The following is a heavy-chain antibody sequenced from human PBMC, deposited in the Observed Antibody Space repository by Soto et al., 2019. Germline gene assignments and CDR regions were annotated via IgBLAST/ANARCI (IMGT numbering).Heavy chain of an antibody. V-gene: IGHV1-3*01. CDR1: GHTFISSA. D-gene: IGHD1-26*01. Sequence: QVQLVQSGAEVKKPGAAVKVSCRASGHTFISSAIHWVRQAPGQRPEWMAWSNGGNGDTTYSQKFQGRVTLTRDTSANTAYMELSSLTSEDTAVFYCATTADSGTYYGSYYHGMDVWGQGTTVTVSS. CDR2: SNGGNGDT. J-gene: IGHJ6*02. CDR3: ATTADSGTYYGSYYHGMDV.